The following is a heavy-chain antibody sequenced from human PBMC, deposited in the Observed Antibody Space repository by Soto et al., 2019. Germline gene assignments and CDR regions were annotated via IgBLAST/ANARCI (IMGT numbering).Heavy chain of an antibody. CDR2: IIPILGIA. J-gene: IGHJ4*02. D-gene: IGHD6-19*01. CDR1: GGTFGSST. CDR3: ARYVYIAVAGSFDD. V-gene: IGHV1-69*02. Sequence: QVQLVQSGAEVKKPGSSVKVSCKASGGTFGSSTISWVRQAPGQGLEWMGRIIPILGIANYAQKFQGRVTITSHKATSKAYMGVSSLMSEDTAVYYCARYVYIAVAGSFDDWGQGTLVTVSS.